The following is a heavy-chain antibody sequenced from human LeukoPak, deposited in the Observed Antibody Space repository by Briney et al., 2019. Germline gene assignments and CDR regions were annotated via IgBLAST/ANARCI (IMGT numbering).Heavy chain of an antibody. CDR2: MNPNSGKT. V-gene: IGHV1-8*01. Sequence: ASVKVSCKASGYTFTSYDINWVRQATGQGLEWMGWMNPNSGKTGYAQKFQGRVTMTRNTSISTAYMELSSLRSEDTAVYYCATLTRKGAPPQGGYYYYMDVWGKGTTVTVSS. J-gene: IGHJ6*03. CDR1: GYTFTSYD. D-gene: IGHD1-26*01. CDR3: ATLTRKGAPPQGGYYYYMDV.